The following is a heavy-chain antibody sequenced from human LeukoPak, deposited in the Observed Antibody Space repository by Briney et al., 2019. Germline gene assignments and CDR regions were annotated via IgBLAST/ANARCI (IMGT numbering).Heavy chain of an antibody. Sequence: GGSLRLSCAASRFTFSSYEMNWVRQAPGKGLEWVSYISSSGTTIYYADSVKGRFTISRDNAKNSLYLQMNSLRAEDTAVYYCARDSEPYCSSASCYERGFDCWGQGTLVTVSS. CDR2: ISSSGTTI. CDR3: ARDSEPYCSSASCYERGFDC. D-gene: IGHD2-2*01. V-gene: IGHV3-48*03. CDR1: RFTFSSYE. J-gene: IGHJ4*02.